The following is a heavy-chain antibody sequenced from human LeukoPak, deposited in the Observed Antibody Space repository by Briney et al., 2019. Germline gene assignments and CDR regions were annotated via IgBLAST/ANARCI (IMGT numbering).Heavy chain of an antibody. D-gene: IGHD3-9*01. CDR1: GGSISSSSYY. J-gene: IGHJ4*02. CDR3: ARHLPLPLGRYFDWLPRPSLQSDYYFDY. V-gene: IGHV4-39*01. CDR2: IYYSGST. Sequence: SETLSFTCTVSGGSISSSSYYWGWIRQPPGKGLEWIGSIYYSGSTYYNPSLKSRVTISVDTSKNQFSLKLSSVTAADTAVYYCARHLPLPLGRYFDWLPRPSLQSDYYFDYWGQGTLVTVSS.